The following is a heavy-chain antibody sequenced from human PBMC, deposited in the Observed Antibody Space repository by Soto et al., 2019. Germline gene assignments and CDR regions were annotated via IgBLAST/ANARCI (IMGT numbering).Heavy chain of an antibody. D-gene: IGHD3-3*01. CDR1: GGSFSGYY. CDR3: ARGLYYDFWSGYHNWFDP. CDR2: INHSGST. J-gene: IGHJ5*02. V-gene: IGHV4-34*01. Sequence: SETLSLTCAVYGGSFSGYYWSWIRQPPGKWLEWIGEINHSGSTNYNPSLKSRVTISVDTSKNQFSLKLSSVTAADTAVYYCARGLYYDFWSGYHNWFDPWGQGXLVTVSS.